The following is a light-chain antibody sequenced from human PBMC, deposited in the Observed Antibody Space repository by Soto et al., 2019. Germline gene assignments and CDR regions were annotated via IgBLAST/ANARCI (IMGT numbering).Light chain of an antibody. Sequence: DIQMTQSPSTLSASVGDRVTITCRASPSISSWLAWYQQKPGKAPKLLIYDASRLESGVPSRCSSSGSGTEFTLTISSLQPDDFATYYFQQYHSYSPDTFGQGTKLEIK. CDR2: DAS. CDR3: QQYHSYSPDT. CDR1: PSISSW. V-gene: IGKV1-5*01. J-gene: IGKJ2*01.